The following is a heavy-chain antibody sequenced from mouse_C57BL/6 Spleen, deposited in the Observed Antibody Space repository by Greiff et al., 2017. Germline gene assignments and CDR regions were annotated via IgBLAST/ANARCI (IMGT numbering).Heavy chain of an antibody. CDR2: INPSSGYT. Sequence: VQRVESGAELARPGASVKMSCKASGYTFTSYTMHWVKQRPGQGLEWIGYINPSSGYTKYNQKFKDKATLTADKSSSTAYMQLSSLTSEDSAVYYCARRDYFDYWGQGTTLTVSS. V-gene: IGHV1-4*01. CDR3: ARRDYFDY. J-gene: IGHJ2*01. CDR1: GYTFTSYT.